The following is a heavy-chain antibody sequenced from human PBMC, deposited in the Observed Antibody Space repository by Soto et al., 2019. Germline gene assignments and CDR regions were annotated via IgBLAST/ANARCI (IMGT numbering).Heavy chain of an antibody. CDR3: ARVSGGSCYEDRYYYCMDV. Sequence: QVQLVQSGAEVKKPGSSVKVSCKASGGTFSSYAISWVRQAPGQGLEWMGGIIPIFGTANYAQKFQGRVTITADEATSTDYMELSSLRAEDPAVYYCARVSGGSCYEDRYYYCMDVCGQGTTVTVSS. J-gene: IGHJ6*02. D-gene: IGHD2-15*01. CDR1: GGTFSSYA. CDR2: IIPIFGTA. V-gene: IGHV1-69*01.